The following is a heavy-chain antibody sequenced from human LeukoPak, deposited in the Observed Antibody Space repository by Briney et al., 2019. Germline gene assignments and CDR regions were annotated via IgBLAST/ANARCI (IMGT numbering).Heavy chain of an antibody. D-gene: IGHD2-2*01. V-gene: IGHV3-23*01. CDR3: AKAPVVVPAARDY. CDR1: GFTFSSYA. J-gene: IGHJ4*02. Sequence: GGSLTLSCPASGFTFSSYAMSWVRQAPGKGLEWVAAIRGSGGSTSTADTVKGRFTISRDNSKNTLYLQMNSLRAEDTAVYFCAKAPVVVPAARDYWGQRTLVTVSS. CDR2: IRGSGGST.